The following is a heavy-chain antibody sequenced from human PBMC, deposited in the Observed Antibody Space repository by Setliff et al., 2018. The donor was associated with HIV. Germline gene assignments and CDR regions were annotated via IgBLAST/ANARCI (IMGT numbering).Heavy chain of an antibody. J-gene: IGHJ1*01. Sequence: SETLSLTCTVSGGSISSYYWSWIRQPPGKGLEWIGSIYYSGSTYYNPSLKSRVTISVDTSKNQFSLKLSSVTAADTAVYYCATVLMVYAIGGRYFQHWGQGTLVTVSS. CDR2: IYYSGST. D-gene: IGHD2-8*01. V-gene: IGHV4-59*05. CDR3: ATVLMVYAIGGRYFQH. CDR1: GGSISSYY.